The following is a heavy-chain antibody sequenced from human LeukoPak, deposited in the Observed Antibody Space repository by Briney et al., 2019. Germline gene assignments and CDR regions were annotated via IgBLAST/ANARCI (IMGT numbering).Heavy chain of an antibody. Sequence: GGSLRLPCAASGFPFSSYAVSWVRQAPGKGLEWVSAISGSGGSTYYADSVKGRFTISRDNSKNTLYLQMNSLRAEDTAVYYCAALGLRDLPGGPWGQGTLVTVSS. CDR1: GFPFSSYA. CDR2: ISGSGGST. CDR3: AALGLRDLPGGP. V-gene: IGHV3-23*01. D-gene: IGHD4-17*01. J-gene: IGHJ5*02.